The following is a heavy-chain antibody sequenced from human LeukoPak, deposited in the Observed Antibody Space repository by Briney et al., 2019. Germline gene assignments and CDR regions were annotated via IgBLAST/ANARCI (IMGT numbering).Heavy chain of an antibody. CDR3: ASASSRSYYSPHWFDP. J-gene: IGHJ5*02. CDR1: GYTFNSNG. V-gene: IGHV1-18*01. D-gene: IGHD1-26*01. Sequence: ASVRVSCKASGYTFNSNGITGVRQAPGQGREGMGWISAYNGNTNCAEKLQGRVTMNTDTSTRTAYVEQRSLRSADPPVYYCASASSRSYYSPHWFDPWGQGNLVPVSS. CDR2: ISAYNGNT.